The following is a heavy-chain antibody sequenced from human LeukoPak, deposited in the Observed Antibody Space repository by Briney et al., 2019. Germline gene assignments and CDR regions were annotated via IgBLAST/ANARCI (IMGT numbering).Heavy chain of an antibody. V-gene: IGHV3-74*01. CDR2: INSDGSST. CDR3: ARVRLLWFGELSYHGAFDI. Sequence: GGSLRLSCAASGFTFSSYWMHWVRHAPGEGLVWVSRINSDGSSTSYADSVKGRFTISRDNAKNTLYLQMNSLRAEDTAVYYCARVRLLWFGELSYHGAFDIWGQGTMVTVSS. CDR1: GFTFSSYW. J-gene: IGHJ3*02. D-gene: IGHD3-10*01.